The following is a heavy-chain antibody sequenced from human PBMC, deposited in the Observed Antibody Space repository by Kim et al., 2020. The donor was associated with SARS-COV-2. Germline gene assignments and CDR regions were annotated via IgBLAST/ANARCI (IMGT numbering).Heavy chain of an antibody. J-gene: IGHJ5*02. Sequence: GGSLRLSCAASGFTFRNYWMSWVRQAPGKGLEWVAYINQDGSDISYVDSVEGRFTISRDNAKSSWYLQMNSLRAEDTAVYYCTRAPGVRAIGGPRFDPWGQGTLVTVSS. CDR1: GFTFRNYW. CDR2: INQDGSDI. D-gene: IGHD3-10*01. CDR3: TRAPGVRAIGGPRFDP. V-gene: IGHV3-7*01.